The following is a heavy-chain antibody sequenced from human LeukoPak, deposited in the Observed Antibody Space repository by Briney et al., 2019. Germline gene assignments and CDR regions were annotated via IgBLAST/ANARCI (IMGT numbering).Heavy chain of an antibody. V-gene: IGHV3-23*01. J-gene: IGHJ4*02. CDR2: ISPRGGGT. CDR3: ARDLAWGAFDY. Sequence: GGTLRLSCAASGFTFSNHGMNWVRQAPGKGLEWLSGISPRGGGTYYADSVKGRFTISRDDSKSTLSLQMNSLRVEDTAVYYCARDLAWGAFDYWGQGTLVSVSS. CDR1: GFTFSNHG. D-gene: IGHD7-27*01.